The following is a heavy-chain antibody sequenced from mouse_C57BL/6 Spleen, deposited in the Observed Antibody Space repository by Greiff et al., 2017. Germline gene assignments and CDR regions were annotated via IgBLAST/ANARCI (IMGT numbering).Heavy chain of an antibody. CDR3: ARYYDGYYYFDY. D-gene: IGHD2-3*01. V-gene: IGHV1-69*01. J-gene: IGHJ2*01. CDR1: GYTFTSYW. CDR2: IDPSDSYT. Sequence: QVQLQQSGAELVMPGASVKLSCKASGYTFTSYWMHWVKQRPGQGLEWIGEIDPSDSYTNYNQKFKGKSTLTVDKSSSTAYMQLSSLTSEDSAVYYCARYYDGYYYFDYWGQGTTLTVSS.